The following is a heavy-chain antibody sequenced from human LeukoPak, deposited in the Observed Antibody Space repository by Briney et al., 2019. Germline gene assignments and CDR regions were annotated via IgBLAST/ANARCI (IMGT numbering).Heavy chain of an antibody. D-gene: IGHD2-2*01. V-gene: IGHV1-46*01. J-gene: IGHJ6*02. CDR2: INPSGGST. CDR1: GYTFTSYY. Sequence: ASVKVSCTASGYTFTSYYMHWVRQAPGQGLEWMGIINPSGGSTSYAQKFQGRVTMTTDTSTSTAYMELRSLRSDDTAVYYCARVAIGYCSSTSCHPGGMDVWGQGTTVTVSS. CDR3: ARVAIGYCSSTSCHPGGMDV.